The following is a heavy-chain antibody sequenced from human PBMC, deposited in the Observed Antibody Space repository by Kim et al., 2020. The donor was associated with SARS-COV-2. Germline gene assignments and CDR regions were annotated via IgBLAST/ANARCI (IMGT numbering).Heavy chain of an antibody. CDR1: GYTFTGYY. V-gene: IGHV1-2*04. Sequence: ASVKVSCKASGYTFTGYYMHWVRQAPGQGLEWMGWINPNSGGTNYAQKFQGWVTMTRDTSISTAYMELSRLRSDDTAVYYCARATVTTRPDDAFDIWGQGTMVTVSS. CDR2: INPNSGGT. D-gene: IGHD4-17*01. J-gene: IGHJ3*02. CDR3: ARATVTTRPDDAFDI.